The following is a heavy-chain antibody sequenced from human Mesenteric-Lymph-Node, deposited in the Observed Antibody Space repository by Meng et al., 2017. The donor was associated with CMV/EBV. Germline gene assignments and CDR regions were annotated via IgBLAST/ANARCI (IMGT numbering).Heavy chain of an antibody. CDR3: AREPLGYCSSTSCYRREGYYYYGMDV. CDR2: MYHSGST. Sequence: SETLSLTCTVSGYSISSPYYWGWIRQPPGKGLEWIGSMYHSGSTYYNPSLKSRVTMSIDTSKNQFSLKLSSVTAADTAVYYCAREPLGYCSSTSCYRREGYYYYGMDVWGQGTTVTVSS. V-gene: IGHV4-38-2*02. CDR1: GYSISSPYY. D-gene: IGHD2-2*02. J-gene: IGHJ6*02.